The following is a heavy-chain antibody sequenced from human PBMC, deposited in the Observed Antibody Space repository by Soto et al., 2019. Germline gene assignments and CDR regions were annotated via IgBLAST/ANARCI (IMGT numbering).Heavy chain of an antibody. Sequence: EVQLVESGEGLVQPGGSLRLSCEASGFTFSSYWMHWVRQAPGKGLVWVSRINSDGSSTSYADSVKGRFTVSRDNAKNTLYLQMNSLRAEDTAVYYCARDPTTAGTLDDAFDIWGQGTMVTVSS. V-gene: IGHV3-74*01. D-gene: IGHD6-13*01. J-gene: IGHJ3*02. CDR2: INSDGSST. CDR1: GFTFSSYW. CDR3: ARDPTTAGTLDDAFDI.